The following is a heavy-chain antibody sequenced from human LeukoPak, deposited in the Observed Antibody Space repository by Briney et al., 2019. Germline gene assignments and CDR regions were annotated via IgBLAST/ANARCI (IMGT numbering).Heavy chain of an antibody. D-gene: IGHD1-1*01. CDR1: GFTFSTCW. CDR3: ARGEQTFGKRHSDV. Sequence: GGSLRLSCAASGFTFSTCWMNWVRQAPGKGLEWVANIKQDGSEKYYVDSVKGRFTISRDNAKNSLYLQMNSLRAEDTAVYYCARGEQTFGKRHSDVWGQGTTVTVSS. J-gene: IGHJ6*02. V-gene: IGHV3-7*05. CDR2: IKQDGSEK.